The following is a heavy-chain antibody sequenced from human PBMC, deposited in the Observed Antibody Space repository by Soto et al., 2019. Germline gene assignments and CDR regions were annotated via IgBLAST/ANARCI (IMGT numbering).Heavy chain of an antibody. CDR1: GFTFTNVA. Sequence: GGSLRLSCAASGFTFTNVAMTWVRQAPGKGLEWVSSITDSGGTTDYADSVKGRFTISRDNSKSTLYLQMNNLRADDTAVYYCAKLYWNPRYFDYWGQGARVTVSS. V-gene: IGHV3-23*01. J-gene: IGHJ4*02. CDR2: ITDSGGTT. D-gene: IGHD1-1*01. CDR3: AKLYWNPRYFDY.